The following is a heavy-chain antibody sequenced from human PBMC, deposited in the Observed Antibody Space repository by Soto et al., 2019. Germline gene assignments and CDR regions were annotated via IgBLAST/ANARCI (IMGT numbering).Heavy chain of an antibody. J-gene: IGHJ4*02. CDR2: IIPISGAA. D-gene: IGHD1-7*01. Sequence: QVQLVQSGAEVKKPGSSVKVSCKASGGTFSNYVVNWVRQAPGQGLEWMGRIIPISGAANYAQKFQGRVTIIAYKSTSTSYMELSSLRSEDTAVYYCARDMTRTVVPYFDFWGQGTLVTVSS. CDR1: GGTFSNYV. V-gene: IGHV1-69*06. CDR3: ARDMTRTVVPYFDF.